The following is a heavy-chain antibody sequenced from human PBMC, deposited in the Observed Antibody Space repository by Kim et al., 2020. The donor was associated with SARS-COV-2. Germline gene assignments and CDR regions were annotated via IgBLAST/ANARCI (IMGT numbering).Heavy chain of an antibody. V-gene: IGHV3-48*03. J-gene: IGHJ4*02. CDR2: I. Sequence: ISNADPVRGRSTISRDNDKNSLYLQMNSLRAEDTAVYYCARGPNYSPFDYWGQGTLVTVSS. D-gene: IGHD4-4*01. CDR3: ARGPNYSPFDY.